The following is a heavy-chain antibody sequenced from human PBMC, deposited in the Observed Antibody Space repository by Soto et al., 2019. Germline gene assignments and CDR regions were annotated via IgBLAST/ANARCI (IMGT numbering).Heavy chain of an antibody. Sequence: SETLSLTCTVPSGSISSYFWSWIRQAPGKGLEWIAFKYDTGSTNYNPSLKGRVSISEDASKNQFSLTVNSVTAADTAVYYCARGWSSSWPYWGQGILVTVSS. CDR2: KYDTGST. D-gene: IGHD6-13*01. CDR1: SGSISSYF. CDR3: ARGWSSSWPY. V-gene: IGHV4-59*01. J-gene: IGHJ4*02.